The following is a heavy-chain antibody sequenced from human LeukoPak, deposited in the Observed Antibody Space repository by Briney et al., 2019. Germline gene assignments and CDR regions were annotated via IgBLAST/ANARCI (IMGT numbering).Heavy chain of an antibody. J-gene: IGHJ4*02. Sequence: GRSLRLSCAASGFTFSSYAMHWVRQAPGKGLEWVVVISYDGSNKYYADSVKGRFTISRDNSKNTLYLQMNSLRAEDTAVYYCARDRSGIAARRAQPPDYWGQGTLVTVSS. CDR2: ISYDGSNK. CDR1: GFTFSSYA. D-gene: IGHD6-13*01. V-gene: IGHV3-30*04. CDR3: ARDRSGIAARRAQPPDY.